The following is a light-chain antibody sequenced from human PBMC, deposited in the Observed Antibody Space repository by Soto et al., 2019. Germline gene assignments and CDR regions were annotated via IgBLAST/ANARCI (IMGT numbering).Light chain of an antibody. CDR3: QQYNNWPRE. CDR2: GAS. CDR1: QSVSSN. Sequence: EIVMTQSPATLSESPGERATLSCRASQSVSSNLAWYQQKPGQAPRLLIYGASTRATGIPARFSGSGSGTEFTLTISSLQSEDFAVYYCQQYNNWPREFGQGTKVEIK. J-gene: IGKJ1*01. V-gene: IGKV3-15*01.